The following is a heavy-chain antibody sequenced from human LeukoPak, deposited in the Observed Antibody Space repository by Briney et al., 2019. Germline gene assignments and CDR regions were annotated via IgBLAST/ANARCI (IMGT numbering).Heavy chain of an antibody. V-gene: IGHV4-30-4*01. CDR3: ARGSLGELGSASYYHFDF. J-gene: IGHJ4*02. D-gene: IGHD3-10*01. CDR2: IFYSGST. CDR1: GGSINSYY. Sequence: SETLSLTCTVFGGSINSYYWSWIRQPPGKGLEWIGYIFYSGSTSYNPSLKSRVTISVDTSKNQFSLKVSSVAAADTAVYYCARGSLGELGSASYYHFDFWGLGTLVTVSS.